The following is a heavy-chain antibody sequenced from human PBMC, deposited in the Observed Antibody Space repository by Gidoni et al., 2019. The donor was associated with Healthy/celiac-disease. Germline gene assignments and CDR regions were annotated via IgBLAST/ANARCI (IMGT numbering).Heavy chain of an antibody. CDR2: ISSSGSTI. CDR1: GFPFSVSY. CDR3: ARVSGGDILTGYQPDYFDY. Sequence: QVQLVESGGGLVKPGGSLRLSCADSGFPFSVSYMSWIRQAPGKGLDWVSYISSSGSTIYYADSVKGRFTISRDNAKNSLYLQMNSLRAEDTAVYYCARVSGGDILTGYQPDYFDYWGQGTLVTVSS. J-gene: IGHJ4*02. V-gene: IGHV3-11*01. D-gene: IGHD3-9*01.